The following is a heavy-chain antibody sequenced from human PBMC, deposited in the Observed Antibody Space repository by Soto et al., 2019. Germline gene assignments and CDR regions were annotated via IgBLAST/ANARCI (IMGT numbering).Heavy chain of an antibody. D-gene: IGHD6-19*01. J-gene: IGHJ4*02. CDR1: GGSISSYY. CDR2: IYYSGST. CDR3: ARAGGQWPEGFDY. V-gene: IGHV4-59*01. Sequence: QVQLQESGPGLVKPSETLSLTCTVSGGSISSYYWSWIRQPPGKGLEWIGYIYYSGSTNYNPSLKSRVTIAADTSRSQFSLKLSSVTAADTAVYYCARAGGQWPEGFDYWGQGTLVTVSS.